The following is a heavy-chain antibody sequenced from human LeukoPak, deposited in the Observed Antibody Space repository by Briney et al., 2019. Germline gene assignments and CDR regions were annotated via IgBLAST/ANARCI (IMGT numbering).Heavy chain of an antibody. Sequence: PGGSLRLSCAASGFTFSSYAMSWVRQAPGKGLEWVSAISGSGGSTYYADSVKGRFTISRDNSKNTLYLQMNSLRAEDTAAYYCAKRYYYGSGSYPYYFDYWGQGTLVTVSS. CDR1: GFTFSSYA. V-gene: IGHV3-23*01. CDR3: AKRYYYGSGSYPYYFDY. J-gene: IGHJ4*02. D-gene: IGHD3-10*01. CDR2: ISGSGGST.